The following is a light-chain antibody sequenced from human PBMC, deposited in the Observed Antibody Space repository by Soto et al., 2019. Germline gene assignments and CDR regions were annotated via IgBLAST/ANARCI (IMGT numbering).Light chain of an antibody. J-gene: IGKJ1*01. CDR2: DAS. CDR3: HQYNSYAPWT. CDR1: ESIGSW. Sequence: DIHMTQSPSTLSASVGCRVTINCRDSESIGSWLAWFQQKPGKAPKVMIFDASSLESGVPSRFSGSGSATDFSLTISSLQPDDCATYYCHQYNSYAPWTFGQGTKVDIK. V-gene: IGKV1-5*01.